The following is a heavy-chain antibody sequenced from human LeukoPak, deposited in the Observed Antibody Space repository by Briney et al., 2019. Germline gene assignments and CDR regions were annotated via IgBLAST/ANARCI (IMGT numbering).Heavy chain of an antibody. D-gene: IGHD6-19*01. V-gene: IGHV1-2*02. CDR2: INPNSGGT. CDR1: GYTFTGHY. CDR3: ANSMADTTNYYYGMDV. Sequence: GASVKVSCKASGYTFTGHYMHWVRQAPGQGLEWVGWINPNSGGTNYAQSFQGRVTMTRDTSISTAYMELSRLRSDDTAVYYCANSMADTTNYYYGMDVWGQGTTVTVSS. J-gene: IGHJ6*02.